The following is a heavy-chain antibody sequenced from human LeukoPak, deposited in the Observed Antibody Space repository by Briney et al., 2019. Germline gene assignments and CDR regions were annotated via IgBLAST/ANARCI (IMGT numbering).Heavy chain of an antibody. CDR1: GGSISCYY. Sequence: PSDTLSLTCTVSGGSISCYYWSWIRQPPGKGLEWIGYIYYSGTTNYNPSLKSRVTISPDTSKNHFSLKVASVTAGDPAVYLLARAPGYCRGGSCYDYWGQGTLVTVSS. V-gene: IGHV4-59*07. J-gene: IGHJ4*02. D-gene: IGHD2-15*01. CDR3: ARAPGYCRGGSCYDY. CDR2: IYYSGTT.